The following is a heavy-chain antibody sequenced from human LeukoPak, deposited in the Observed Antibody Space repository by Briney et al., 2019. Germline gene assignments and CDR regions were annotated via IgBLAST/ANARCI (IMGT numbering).Heavy chain of an antibody. J-gene: IGHJ5*02. V-gene: IGHV4-59*08. CDR3: AGLGGSRWFDP. Sequence: SETLSLTCTVSGGSISTYYWSWIRQPPGKGLEWIAYIYYSGPTNYNPSLKSRVTISVDTSNNRFSLKLSSVTAADTAVYYCAGLGGSRWFDPWGQGTLVTVSS. D-gene: IGHD3-16*01. CDR1: GGSISTYY. CDR2: IYYSGPT.